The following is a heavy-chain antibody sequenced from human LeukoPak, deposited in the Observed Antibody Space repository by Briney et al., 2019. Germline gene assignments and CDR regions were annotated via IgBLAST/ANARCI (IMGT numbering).Heavy chain of an antibody. Sequence: SQTLSLTCTVSGVSISSGGYYWSWIRQHPGKGLEWIGYIYYSGTTYYNPFLKSRLTISVDTSKNQFSLKLNSVPAADTAVYFCARAGSYGTTWFDPWGQGTLVTVSS. CDR2: IYYSGTT. CDR1: GVSISSGGYY. D-gene: IGHD1-1*01. J-gene: IGHJ5*02. CDR3: ARAGSYGTTWFDP. V-gene: IGHV4-31*03.